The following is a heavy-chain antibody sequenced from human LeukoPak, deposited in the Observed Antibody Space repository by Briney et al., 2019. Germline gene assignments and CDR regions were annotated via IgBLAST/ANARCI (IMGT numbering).Heavy chain of an antibody. V-gene: IGHV1-8*03. J-gene: IGHJ4*02. Sequence: ASVKVSCKASGYTFTIYDINWVRHATGQGLEWMGWMNPNSGNTGYAQKFQGRDTTTADKSTSTAYMELSSLRSEDTAVYYCARDRAVGATIFDYWGEGTLVTASS. CDR2: MNPNSGNT. CDR3: ARDRAVGATIFDY. D-gene: IGHD1-26*01. CDR1: GYTFTIYD.